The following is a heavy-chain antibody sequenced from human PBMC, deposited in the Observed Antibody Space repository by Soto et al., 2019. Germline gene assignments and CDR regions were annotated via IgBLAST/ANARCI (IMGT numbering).Heavy chain of an antibody. CDR3: ARDGRVYYGSGSYYPPLNDFDY. Sequence: QVQLVESGGGVVQPGRSLRLSCAASGFTFSSYAMHWVRQAPGKGLEWVAVISYDGSNKYYADSVKGRFTISRDKSKNTLYLQMNSLRAEDTAVYYCARDGRVYYGSGSYYPPLNDFDYWGQGTLVTVSS. D-gene: IGHD3-10*01. CDR2: ISYDGSNK. V-gene: IGHV3-30-3*01. J-gene: IGHJ4*02. CDR1: GFTFSSYA.